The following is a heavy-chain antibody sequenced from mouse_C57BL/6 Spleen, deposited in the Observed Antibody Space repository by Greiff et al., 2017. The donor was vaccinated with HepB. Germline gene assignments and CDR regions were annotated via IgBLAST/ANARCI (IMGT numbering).Heavy chain of an antibody. V-gene: IGHV5-4*01. Sequence: EVQVVESGGGLVKPGGSLKLSCAASGFTFSSYAMSWVRQTPEKRLEWVATISDGGSYTYYPDNVKGRFTISRDNAKNNLYLQMSHLKSEDTAMYYCARDLITTVVRSYYFDYWGQGTTLTVSS. D-gene: IGHD1-1*01. J-gene: IGHJ2*01. CDR3: ARDLITTVVRSYYFDY. CDR1: GFTFSSYA. CDR2: ISDGGSYT.